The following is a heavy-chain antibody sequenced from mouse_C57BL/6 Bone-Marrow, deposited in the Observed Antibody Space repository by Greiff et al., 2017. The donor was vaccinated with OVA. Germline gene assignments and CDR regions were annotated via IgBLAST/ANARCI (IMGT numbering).Heavy chain of an antibody. J-gene: IGHJ4*01. CDR2: IDPETGGT. CDR1: GYTFTDYE. Sequence: VQRVESGAELVRPGASVTLSCKASGYTFTDYEMHWVKQTPVHGLEWIGAIDPETGGTAYNQKFKGKAILTADKSSSTAYMELRSLTSEDSAVYYCTRWSLMDYWGQGTSVTVSS. CDR3: TRWSLMDY. V-gene: IGHV1-15*01.